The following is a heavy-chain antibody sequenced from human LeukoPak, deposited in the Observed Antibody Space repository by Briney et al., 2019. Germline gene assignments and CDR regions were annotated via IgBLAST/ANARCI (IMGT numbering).Heavy chain of an antibody. CDR3: AKDVVSTRQNFDY. CDR1: GFTFSSYA. D-gene: IGHD5/OR15-5a*01. V-gene: IGHV3-23*01. J-gene: IGHJ4*02. CDR2: ISASGGST. Sequence: GGSLRLSCAASGFTFSSYAMSWVRQAPGKGLGWVSAISASGGSTYYADSVKGRFTISRDNSKNTLYLQMNSLRAEDTAVYYCAKDVVSTRQNFDYWGQGTLVTVSS.